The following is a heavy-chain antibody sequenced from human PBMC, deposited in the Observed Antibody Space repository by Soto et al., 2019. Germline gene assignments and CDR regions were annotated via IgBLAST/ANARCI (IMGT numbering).Heavy chain of an antibody. CDR2: ISYDGSNK. J-gene: IGHJ6*02. Sequence: XGSLGLSCAASGFTFSSYGMHWVRQAPGKGLEWVAVISYDGSNKYYADSVKGRFTISRDNSKNTLYLQMNSLRAEDTAVYYCAKNRGSSSPQDYYYYGMDVWGQGTTVTVSS. D-gene: IGHD6-6*01. CDR1: GFTFSSYG. CDR3: AKNRGSSSPQDYYYYGMDV. V-gene: IGHV3-30*18.